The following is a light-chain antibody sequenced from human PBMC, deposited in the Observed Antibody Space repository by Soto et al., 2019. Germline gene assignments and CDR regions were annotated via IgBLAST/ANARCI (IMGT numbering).Light chain of an antibody. J-gene: IGLJ2*01. CDR1: SSNIGSNY. CDR2: RNN. Sequence: QSVLTQPPSASGTPGQRVTISCSGSSSNIGSNYVYWYQQLPGTAPKLLIYRNNQRPSGVPDRFSGSKSGTSASLAISGLRSEDEADYYCAAWDDSLSAVFGGGNKLTVL. V-gene: IGLV1-47*01. CDR3: AAWDDSLSAV.